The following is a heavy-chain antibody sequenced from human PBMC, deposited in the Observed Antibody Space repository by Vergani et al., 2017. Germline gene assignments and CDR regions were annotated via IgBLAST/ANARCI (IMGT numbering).Heavy chain of an antibody. J-gene: IGHJ6*02. CDR3: GRDNKGAVAGTGYYYGMDV. V-gene: IGHV1-18*01. CDR1: GYTFTSYG. CDR2: ISAYNGNT. Sequence: QVPLVQSGAEVKKPGASVKVSCKASGYTFTSYGISWVRQAPGQGLEWMGWISAYNGNTNYAQKLQGRVTMTTDTSTSTAYMELRSRRSDDTAVYYCGRDNKGAVAGTGYYYGMDVWGQGTTVTVSS. D-gene: IGHD6-19*01.